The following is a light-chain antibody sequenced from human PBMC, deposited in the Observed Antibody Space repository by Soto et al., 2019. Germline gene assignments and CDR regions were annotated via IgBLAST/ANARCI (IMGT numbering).Light chain of an antibody. Sequence: EIVLTQSPGTLSLSRGERATLSCRASQSVSSGFLAWYQQKPGQAPRLLIYGASSRATGIPDRFSGSGSGTDFTLTISRLEPEDFAVYYCQPYDSSPWTFGQGTKVEIK. CDR1: QSVSSGF. V-gene: IGKV3-20*01. J-gene: IGKJ1*01. CDR3: QPYDSSPWT. CDR2: GAS.